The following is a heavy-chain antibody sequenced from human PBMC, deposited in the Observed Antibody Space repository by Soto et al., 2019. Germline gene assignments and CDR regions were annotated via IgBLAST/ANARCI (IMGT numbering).Heavy chain of an antibody. J-gene: IGHJ4*01. CDR2: IHNDGSST. V-gene: IGHV3-74*01. CDR3: ATDNWNAY. CDR1: GFTFSSYW. Sequence: EVQLVESGGGLVQPGGSVRLSCAASGFTFSSYWMHWVRQAPGKGLMWVSRIHNDGSSTRYADSVKGRFTISRDNDKNTLYLQMSSLRVEDTDVYYCATDNWNAYWGQGTLVTVSS. D-gene: IGHD1-20*01.